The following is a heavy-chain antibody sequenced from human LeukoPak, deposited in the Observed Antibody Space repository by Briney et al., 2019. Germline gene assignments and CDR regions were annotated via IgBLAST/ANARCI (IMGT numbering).Heavy chain of an antibody. CDR2: TSGSGGST. CDR1: GFTFSSYA. Sequence: PGGSLRLSCAASGFTFSSYAMSWVRQAPGKGLEWVSATSGSGGSTYYADSVKGRFTISRDNSKNTLYLQMNSLRAEDTAVYYCAKDPMVRGVGPFDYWGQGTLVTVSS. J-gene: IGHJ4*02. CDR3: AKDPMVRGVGPFDY. V-gene: IGHV3-23*01. D-gene: IGHD3-10*01.